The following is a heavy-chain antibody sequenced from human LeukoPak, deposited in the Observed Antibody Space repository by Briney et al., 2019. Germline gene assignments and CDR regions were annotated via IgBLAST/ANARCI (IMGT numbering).Heavy chain of an antibody. CDR1: GYTFTSYG. Sequence: ASVKVSCKASGYTFTSYGISWVRQAPGQGLEWMGWISAYNGNTNYAQKLQGRVTMTTDTPTSTAYMELRSLRSDDTAVYYCARGGDIVVVPAAMSPLGTWGQGTLVTVSS. CDR3: ARGGDIVVVPAAMSPLGT. CDR2: ISAYNGNT. J-gene: IGHJ5*02. D-gene: IGHD2-2*01. V-gene: IGHV1-18*01.